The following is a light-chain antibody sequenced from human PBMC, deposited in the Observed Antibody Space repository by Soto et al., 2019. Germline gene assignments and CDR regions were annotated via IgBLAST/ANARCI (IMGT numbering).Light chain of an antibody. V-gene: IGKV3-11*01. CDR2: DAS. CDR3: QQRSNWPPDT. Sequence: EIVLTQSPGTLSLSPGERATLSCRASQSISSTFLAWYQQKPGQAPRLLIYDASNRATGIPARFSGSGSGTDFTLTISSLEPEDFAVYYCQQRSNWPPDTFGPGTKVDIK. J-gene: IGKJ3*01. CDR1: QSISSTF.